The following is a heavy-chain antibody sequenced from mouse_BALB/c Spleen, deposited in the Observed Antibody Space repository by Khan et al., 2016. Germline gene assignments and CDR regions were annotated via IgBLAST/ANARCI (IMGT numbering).Heavy chain of an antibody. J-gene: IGHJ2*01. CDR2: INPSNGGT. V-gene: IGHV1S81*02. Sequence: QVRLQQSGAELVKPGASVKLSCKGSGYTFTSYYMYWVKQRPGQGLEWIGEINPSNGGTNFTEKFKSKATLTVDKSSSTAYMQHSSLTSEDSAVYYCRRIQRGNYVDYWGQGTTLTVSS. CDR3: RRIQRGNYVDY. CDR1: GYTFTSYY.